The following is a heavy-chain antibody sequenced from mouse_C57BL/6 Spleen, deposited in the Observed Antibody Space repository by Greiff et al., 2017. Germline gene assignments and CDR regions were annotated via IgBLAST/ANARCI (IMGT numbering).Heavy chain of an antibody. V-gene: IGHV1-59*01. CDR3: ARDYDDY. CDR1: GYTFTSYW. J-gene: IGHJ2*01. Sequence: QVQLKQPGAELVRPGTSVKLSCKASGYTFTSYWMHWVKQRPGQGLEWIGVIDPSDSYTNYNQKFKGKATLTVDTSSSTAYMKLSSLTSEDSAVYYCARDYDDYWGQGTTLTVSS. CDR2: IDPSDSYT.